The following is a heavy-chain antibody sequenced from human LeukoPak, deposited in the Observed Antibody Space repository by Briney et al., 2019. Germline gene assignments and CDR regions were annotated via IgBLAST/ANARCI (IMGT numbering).Heavy chain of an antibody. Sequence: GGSLRLSCAASGFTFSSYWMNWVRQAPGKGLEWVSYISSSGSTRYYADSVKGRFTISRDNAKNSLYLQMNSLRAEDTAVYYCARDSELERLDYWGQGTLVTVSS. V-gene: IGHV3-48*04. D-gene: IGHD1-1*01. J-gene: IGHJ4*02. CDR3: ARDSELERLDY. CDR1: GFTFSSYW. CDR2: ISSSGSTR.